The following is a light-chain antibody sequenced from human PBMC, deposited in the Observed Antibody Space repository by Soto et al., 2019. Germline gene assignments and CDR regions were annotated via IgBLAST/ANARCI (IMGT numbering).Light chain of an antibody. CDR2: DAS. Sequence: EIVLTQSPATLSLSPGERAILSCRSSQGINNYLAWYQQKPGQAPRLLIYDASNRAAGIPARFSGSGSGTDFTLTISSLEPEDFAVYYCQQRSIWPPITFGQGTRLEIK. CDR3: QQRSIWPPIT. V-gene: IGKV3-11*01. CDR1: QGINNY. J-gene: IGKJ5*01.